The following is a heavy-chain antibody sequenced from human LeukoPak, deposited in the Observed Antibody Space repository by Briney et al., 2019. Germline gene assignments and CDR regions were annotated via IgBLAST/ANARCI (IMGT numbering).Heavy chain of an antibody. CDR1: VYTFIVDC. D-gene: IGHD3-3*01. V-gene: IGHV1-2*02. Sequence: ASVKVSCKASVYTFIVDCMHWVAQAPGQGLEWMGWINPNSGGTNYAQKFQGRVTMTRDTSISTAYMELSRLRSDDTAVYYCARERLRFLEVPNWFDPWGQGTLATVSS. CDR2: INPNSGGT. J-gene: IGHJ5*02. CDR3: ARERLRFLEVPNWFDP.